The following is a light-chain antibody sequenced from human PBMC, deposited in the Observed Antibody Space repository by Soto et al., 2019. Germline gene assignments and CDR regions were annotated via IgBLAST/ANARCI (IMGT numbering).Light chain of an antibody. J-gene: IGKJ3*01. CDR1: QSVTNNF. CDR2: GAS. V-gene: IGKV3-20*01. CDR3: QQYGIPLFT. Sequence: MVLTQSPGTLSLSPGERATLSCGASQSVTNNFLAWYQQKPGQAPRLLIYGASSRATGVPDRFSGSGSGTDFTLTISRLEPGDFAVYYCQQYGIPLFTFGPGTKVDIK.